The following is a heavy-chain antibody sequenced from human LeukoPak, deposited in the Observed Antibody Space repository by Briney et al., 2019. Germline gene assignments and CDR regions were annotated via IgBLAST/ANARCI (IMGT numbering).Heavy chain of an antibody. CDR3: ARDGTGISTDY. Sequence: PSETLSLTCTVSGGSISTADSYWSWIRQPPGKGLEWIGYIYHSGSTYYNPSLKSRVTISMDRSKNQFSLKLSSVTAADTAVYYCARDGTGISTDYWGQGTLVTVSS. V-gene: IGHV4-30-2*01. D-gene: IGHD1-14*01. CDR1: GGSISTADSY. CDR2: IYHSGST. J-gene: IGHJ4*02.